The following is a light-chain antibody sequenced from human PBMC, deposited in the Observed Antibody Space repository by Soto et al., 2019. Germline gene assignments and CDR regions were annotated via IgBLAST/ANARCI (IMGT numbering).Light chain of an antibody. V-gene: IGKV1-8*01. CDR3: QQYYSYPAT. Sequence: AIRMTQSPSSLSASTGDRVTITCRASQGISSYLAWYQQKPGKAPKLLIYAASTLQSGVPSRFSGSGSGTDFTLTISCLQSEDFATYYFQQYYSYPATFCGGTKVEIK. J-gene: IGKJ4*01. CDR1: QGISSY. CDR2: AAS.